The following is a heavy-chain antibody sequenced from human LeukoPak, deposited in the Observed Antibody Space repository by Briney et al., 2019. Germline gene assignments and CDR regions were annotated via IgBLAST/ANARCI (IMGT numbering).Heavy chain of an antibody. D-gene: IGHD1-26*01. CDR2: INSDGSST. Sequence: GGSLRLSCAASGFTSSSYWMHWVRQAPGKGLVWVSRINSDGSSTSYADSVKGRFTISRDNAKNTLYLQMNSLRVEDTAVYYCARGGSYSSNAFDIWGQGTMVTVSA. CDR1: GFTSSSYW. CDR3: ARGGSYSSNAFDI. V-gene: IGHV3-74*01. J-gene: IGHJ3*02.